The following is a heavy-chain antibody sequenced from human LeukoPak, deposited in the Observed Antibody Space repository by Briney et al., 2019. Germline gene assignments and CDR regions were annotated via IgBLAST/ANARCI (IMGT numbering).Heavy chain of an antibody. CDR1: GFTFSSYA. J-gene: IGHJ4*02. Sequence: GGSLRLSCAASGFTFSSYAMSWVRQAPGKGLEWVSTISGSGGSTYYADSVKGRFTISRDKSKNTLYLQMNSLRAEDTAVYYCAKVSDNSGYAMYYFDYWGQGTLVTVSS. D-gene: IGHD3-22*01. V-gene: IGHV3-23*01. CDR3: AKVSDNSGYAMYYFDY. CDR2: ISGSGGST.